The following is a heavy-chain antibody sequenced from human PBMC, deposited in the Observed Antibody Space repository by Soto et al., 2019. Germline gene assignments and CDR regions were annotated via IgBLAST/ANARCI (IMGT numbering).Heavy chain of an antibody. J-gene: IGHJ4*02. Sequence: GGSLRLSCAASGFSFSNFAMSWVRQAPGKRLEWVSSIGGGSEKIYYSDSVKGRFTISRDNSKNTLYLQMNSLRAEVTALFFCARIFGAYDYFDFWGQGTPVTVSS. V-gene: IGHV3-23*01. CDR2: IGGGSEKI. CDR1: GFSFSNFA. D-gene: IGHD3-3*01. CDR3: ARIFGAYDYFDF.